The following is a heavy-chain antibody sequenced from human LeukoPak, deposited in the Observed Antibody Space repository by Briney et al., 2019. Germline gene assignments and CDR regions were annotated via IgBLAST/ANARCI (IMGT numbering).Heavy chain of an antibody. CDR1: GGSISTSSYY. V-gene: IGHV4-39*07. Sequence: SETLSLTCTVSGGSISTSSYYWGWVRQPPGKGLEWIGNIFYSGSTYYNPSLKSRVTISVDTSKNQFSLKLSSVTAADTAVYYCARWGPRGGIAVPYDYWGQGTLVTVSS. D-gene: IGHD6-19*01. CDR3: ARWGPRGGIAVPYDY. J-gene: IGHJ4*02. CDR2: IFYSGST.